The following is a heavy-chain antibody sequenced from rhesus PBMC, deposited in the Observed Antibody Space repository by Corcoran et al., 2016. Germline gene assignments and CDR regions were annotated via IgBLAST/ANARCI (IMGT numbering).Heavy chain of an antibody. CDR2: FDGYSANS. D-gene: IGHD1-1*01. CDR3: ARGGQPHDAFDF. V-gene: IGHV4-73*01. Sequence: QVKLQQWGEGLVKPSETLSLTCAVYGASMRGYYYWSWLRQAPGKGLEWIGNFDGYSANSQDNPSLKNRVTISGDTSKKQFSLRLNSVTAADTAVYYCARGGQPHDAFDFWGQGLRVTVSS. J-gene: IGHJ3*01. CDR1: GASMRGYYY.